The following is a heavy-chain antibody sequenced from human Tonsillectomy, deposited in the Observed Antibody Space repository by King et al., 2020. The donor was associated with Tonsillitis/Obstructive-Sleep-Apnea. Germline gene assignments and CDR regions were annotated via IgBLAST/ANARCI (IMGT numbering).Heavy chain of an antibody. CDR3: TRDNRDYVWGSYRPVDY. CDR2: IRSKAYGGTT. J-gene: IGHJ4*02. V-gene: IGHV3-49*04. CDR1: GFTFGDYA. D-gene: IGHD3-16*02. Sequence: LVESGGGLVQPGRSLRLSCTASGFTFGDYAMSWVRQAPGKGLEWVGFIRSKAYGGTTEYAASVKGRFTISRDDSKSIAYLQMNSLKTEDTAGYYCTRDNRDYVWGSYRPVDYWGQGTLVTVSS.